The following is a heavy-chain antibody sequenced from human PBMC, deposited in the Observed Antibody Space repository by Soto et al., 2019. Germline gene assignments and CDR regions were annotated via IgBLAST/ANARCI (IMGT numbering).Heavy chain of an antibody. Sequence: PSETLSLTCTVSGGSVSSGSYYWSWVRQPPGKGLEWIGYIHHSGTTNYNPSLKSRVTISVDTFKNQFSLKLTSVTAADTAMFYCARVGYCSSTSCYQDYYGMDVWGQGTTVTVSS. CDR3: ARVGYCSSTSCYQDYYGMDV. CDR2: IHHSGTT. D-gene: IGHD2-2*03. CDR1: GGSVSSGSYY. V-gene: IGHV4-61*01. J-gene: IGHJ6*02.